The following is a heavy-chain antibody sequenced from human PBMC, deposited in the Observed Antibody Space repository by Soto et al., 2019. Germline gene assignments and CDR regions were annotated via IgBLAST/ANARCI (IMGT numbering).Heavy chain of an antibody. CDR2: ISYDGSNK. Sequence: QVQLVESGGGVVQPGRSLRLSCAASGFTFSSYAMHWVRQAPGKGLEWVAVISYDGSNKYYADSVKGRFTISRDNSKNTLYLQMNRLRAEDTAVYYCARDQIVATAKDYWGQGTLVTVSS. D-gene: IGHD5-12*01. V-gene: IGHV3-30-3*01. J-gene: IGHJ4*02. CDR1: GFTFSSYA. CDR3: ARDQIVATAKDY.